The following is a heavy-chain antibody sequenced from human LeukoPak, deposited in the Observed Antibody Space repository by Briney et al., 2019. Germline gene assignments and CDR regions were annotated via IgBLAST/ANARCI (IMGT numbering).Heavy chain of an antibody. CDR1: GDSVSSNSAA. D-gene: IGHD6-19*01. CDR3: ARALRYSSGWALDY. J-gene: IGHJ4*02. CDR2: TYYRSKWYN. Sequence: SQTLSLTCAISGDSVSSNSAAWNWIRQSPSRGLEWLGRTYYRSKWYNDYAVSVKSRITINPDTSKNQFALQLNSVTPEDTAVYYCARALRYSSGWALDYWGQGTLVIVSS. V-gene: IGHV6-1*01.